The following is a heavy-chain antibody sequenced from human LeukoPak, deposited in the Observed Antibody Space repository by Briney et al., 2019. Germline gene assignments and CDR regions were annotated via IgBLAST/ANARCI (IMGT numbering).Heavy chain of an antibody. CDR1: GFTFSSYW. CDR2: IKQDGSEK. Sequence: PGGSLRLSCAASGFTFSSYWMSWVRQAPGKGLEWVANIKQDGSEKYYVDSVKGRFTISRDNAKNSLYLQMNSLRAEDTAVYYCARLVGGRITMVRGAQNSDYWGQGTLVTVSS. J-gene: IGHJ4*02. CDR3: ARLVGGRITMVRGAQNSDY. V-gene: IGHV3-7*01. D-gene: IGHD3-10*01.